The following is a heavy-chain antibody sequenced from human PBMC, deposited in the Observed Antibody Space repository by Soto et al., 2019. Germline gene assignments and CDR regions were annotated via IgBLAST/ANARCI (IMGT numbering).Heavy chain of an antibody. CDR2: ISYDGSNK. V-gene: IGHV3-30-3*01. J-gene: IGHJ3*02. CDR3: ARENDYGDLTGAFDI. CDR1: GFTFSSYA. D-gene: IGHD4-17*01. Sequence: QVQLVESGGGVVQPGRSLRLSCAASGFTFSSYAMHWVRQAPGKGLEWVAVISYDGSNKYYADSVKGRFTISRDNSKNTLYLQMNSLRAEDTAVYYYARENDYGDLTGAFDIWGQGTMVTVSS.